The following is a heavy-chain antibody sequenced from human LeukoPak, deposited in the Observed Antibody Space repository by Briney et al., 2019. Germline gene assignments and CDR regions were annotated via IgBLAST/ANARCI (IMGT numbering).Heavy chain of an antibody. CDR1: GGSISSYY. CDR2: LYNSGST. J-gene: IGHJ2*01. V-gene: IGHV4-59*01. CDR3: ARDYNSVTHWFFDL. Sequence: SETLSLTCTVSGGSISSYYWSWIRQPPGKGLEWIGTLYNSGSTTYNPSLKSRITISVDTSKNQFSLKLASVTAADTAVYYCARDYNSVTHWFFDLWGRGTLVTVSP. D-gene: IGHD4-17*01.